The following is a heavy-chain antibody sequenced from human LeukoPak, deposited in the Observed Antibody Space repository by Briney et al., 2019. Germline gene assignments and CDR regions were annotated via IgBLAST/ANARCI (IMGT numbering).Heavy chain of an antibody. CDR2: ISSSSSYI. D-gene: IGHD3-22*01. Sequence: PGGSLRLSCVASGFTFSSYSMNWVHQAPGKGLEWVSSISSSSSYIYYADSVKGRFTISRDNAKNSLYLQMNSLRAEDTAVYYCARSYDSSGYYNYWGQGTLVTVSS. J-gene: IGHJ4*02. CDR3: ARSYDSSGYYNY. V-gene: IGHV3-21*01. CDR1: GFTFSSYS.